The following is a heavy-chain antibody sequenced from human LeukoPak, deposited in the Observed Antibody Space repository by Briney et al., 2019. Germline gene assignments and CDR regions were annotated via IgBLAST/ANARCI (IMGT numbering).Heavy chain of an antibody. CDR2: ISAYNGNT. J-gene: IGHJ6*02. CDR3: AREETHHVYYGMDV. CDR1: GYTFTNCG. Sequence: ASVKVSCKASGYTFTNCGINWVRQAPGQGLEWMGWISAYNGNTNYAQKVQGRVTMTTDTSTSTAYMELRSLRSDDTAVYYCAREETHHVYYGMDVWGQGTMVTVSS. D-gene: IGHD1-14*01. V-gene: IGHV1-18*01.